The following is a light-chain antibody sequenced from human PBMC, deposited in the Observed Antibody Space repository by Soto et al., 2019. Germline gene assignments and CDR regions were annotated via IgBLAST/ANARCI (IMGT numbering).Light chain of an antibody. CDR1: QRVSSN. CDR3: QQYGSSRWT. Sequence: EIAMTQPPATLSVSPGETATLSCRASQRVSSNLAWCQQKPGQAPRLLIYGASTRATGIPDRFSGSGSGTDFTLTISRLEPEDFAVYYCQQYGSSRWTFGQGTKVDI. V-gene: IGKV3-20*01. J-gene: IGKJ1*01. CDR2: GAS.